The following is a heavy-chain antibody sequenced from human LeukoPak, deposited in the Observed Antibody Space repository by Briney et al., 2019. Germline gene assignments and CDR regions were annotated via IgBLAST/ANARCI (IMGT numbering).Heavy chain of an antibody. CDR2: IISSGTTI. CDR1: GFTFSDYY. J-gene: IGHJ4*02. V-gene: IGHV3-11*04. Sequence: GESLRLSCAASGFTFSDYYMSWIRQAPGKGLEWVSYIISSGTTIYYADSVKGRFTISRDNAKNSLYLQMNSLRAEDTAVYYCARHGSGWDFDYWGQGTLVTVSS. CDR3: ARHGSGWDFDY. D-gene: IGHD6-19*01.